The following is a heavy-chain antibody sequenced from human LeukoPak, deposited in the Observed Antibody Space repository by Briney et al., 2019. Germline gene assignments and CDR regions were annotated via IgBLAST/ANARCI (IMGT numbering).Heavy chain of an antibody. Sequence: SQTLSLTCTVSGGSISSGSYYWSWIRQPAGKGLEWIGRIYTSGSTNYNPSLKSRVTISVDPSKNQFSLKLSSVTAADTAVYYCAREFSGSYRGDAFDIWGQGTMVTVSS. J-gene: IGHJ3*02. CDR1: GGSISSGSYY. CDR3: AREFSGSYRGDAFDI. D-gene: IGHD1-26*01. V-gene: IGHV4-61*02. CDR2: IYTSGST.